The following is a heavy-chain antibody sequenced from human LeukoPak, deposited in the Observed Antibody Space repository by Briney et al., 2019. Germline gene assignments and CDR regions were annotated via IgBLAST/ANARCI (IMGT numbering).Heavy chain of an antibody. CDR1: GFTVSSNY. D-gene: IGHD5-12*01. J-gene: IGHJ4*02. V-gene: IGHV3-53*04. CDR2: IYSGGST. CDR3: ARSGYSGYDLPHFDY. Sequence: RGSLRLSCAASGFTVSSNYMSWVRQAPGKGLEWVSVIYSGGSTYYADSVKGRFTISRHNSKNTRYLQMNSLRAEDTAVYYCARSGYSGYDLPHFDYWGQGTLVTVSS.